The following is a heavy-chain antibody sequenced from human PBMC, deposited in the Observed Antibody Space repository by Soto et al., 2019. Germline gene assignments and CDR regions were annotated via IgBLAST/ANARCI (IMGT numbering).Heavy chain of an antibody. CDR3: ARHYYPSVAGNDDAFDI. V-gene: IGHV4-39*01. Sequence: QLQLQESGPGLVKPSETLSLTCTVSGGSISSSTYYWGWIRQPPGKGLEWIGSIYYSGSTYYNPSLKSRVTISVDTSKNQFSLKLSSVTAADTAVYYCARHYYPSVAGNDDAFDIWGQGTMVTVSS. CDR1: GGSISSSTYY. D-gene: IGHD6-19*01. J-gene: IGHJ3*02. CDR2: IYYSGST.